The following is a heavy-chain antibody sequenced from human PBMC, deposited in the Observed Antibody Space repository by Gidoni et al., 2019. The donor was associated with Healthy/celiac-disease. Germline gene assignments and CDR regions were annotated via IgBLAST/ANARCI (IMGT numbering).Heavy chain of an antibody. D-gene: IGHD1-20*01. CDR2: ISSSSSYI. V-gene: IGHV3-21*01. CDR3: ARGTSLHIWNDAEKDDAFDI. Sequence: EVQLVESGGGLVKPEWSLRLSCAASGFTFSSYSINWVRQAPGKGLEWVSSISSSSSYIYYADSVKCRFTISRDNAKNSLYLQMNSLRAEDTAVYYCARGTSLHIWNDAEKDDAFDIWGQGTMVTVSS. J-gene: IGHJ3*02. CDR1: GFTFSSYS.